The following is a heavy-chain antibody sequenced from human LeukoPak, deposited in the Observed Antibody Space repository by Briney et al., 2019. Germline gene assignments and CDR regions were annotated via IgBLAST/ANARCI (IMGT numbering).Heavy chain of an antibody. CDR2: ISSINYI. Sequence: GGSLRLSCAASGFTFSSYSMNWVRQAPGKGLEWVSSISSINYISYADTLKGRFTISRDNAKNSLYLQMNSLRAEDTAVYYCAREDIVPTITDYWGQGTLVTVSS. CDR1: GFTFSSYS. V-gene: IGHV3-21*01. J-gene: IGHJ4*02. D-gene: IGHD5-12*01. CDR3: AREDIVPTITDY.